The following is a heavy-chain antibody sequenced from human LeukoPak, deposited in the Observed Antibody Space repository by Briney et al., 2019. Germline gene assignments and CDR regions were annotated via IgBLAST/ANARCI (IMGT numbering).Heavy chain of an antibody. Sequence: GGSLRLSCAASGFTVSSNYMSWVRRAPGKGLVWVSVIYSGGSTYYADSVKGRFTISRDNSKNTLYLQMNSLRAEDTAVYYCAREGHYDSSGFKTPDYWGQGTLVTVSS. CDR2: IYSGGST. J-gene: IGHJ4*02. V-gene: IGHV3-53*01. D-gene: IGHD3-22*01. CDR3: AREGHYDSSGFKTPDY. CDR1: GFTVSSNY.